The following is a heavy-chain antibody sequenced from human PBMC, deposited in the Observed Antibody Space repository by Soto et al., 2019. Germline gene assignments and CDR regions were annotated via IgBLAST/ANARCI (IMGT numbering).Heavy chain of an antibody. CDR1: GFTFSSYA. CDR2: ISGSGGSK. J-gene: IGHJ4*02. CDR3: AIDQGASIVIVPAYLYLIDV. V-gene: IGHV3-23*01. D-gene: IGHD2-2*01. Sequence: GGSLRLSCAASGFTFSSYAMSWVRQAPGKGLEWVSAISGSGGSKYYAASVKGRFTISRDNSKNMLYLQMNSLRAEDTAVSYSAIDQGASIVIVPAYLYLIDVWGQGTPVTVSS.